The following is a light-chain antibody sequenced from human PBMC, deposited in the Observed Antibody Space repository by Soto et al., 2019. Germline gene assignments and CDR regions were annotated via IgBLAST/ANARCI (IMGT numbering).Light chain of an antibody. Sequence: DIQMTQSPSTLSASVGDRVTITCRASQSISSWLAWYQQKPGKAPKLLIYDASSLESGVPSRFSGSGSGTEFTLTISSLQPDDFAPYYCQQYNRPRWTFGQGTKVEIK. CDR1: QSISSW. CDR2: DAS. CDR3: QQYNRPRWT. J-gene: IGKJ1*01. V-gene: IGKV1-5*01.